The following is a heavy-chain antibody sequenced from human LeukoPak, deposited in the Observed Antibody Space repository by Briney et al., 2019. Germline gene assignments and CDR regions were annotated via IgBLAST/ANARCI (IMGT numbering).Heavy chain of an antibody. J-gene: IGHJ4*02. Sequence: QPGGSLRLSCAASGFTFSNYAMSWFRQGPGKGLEWVSTIPGGGGSTQYADSVKGRCTISRDNSENTRYRQMTSLRAEDTALYYCTKASTYSSGWYSASWGQETLVTVSS. V-gene: IGHV3-23*01. CDR1: GFTFSNYA. CDR2: IPGGGGST. D-gene: IGHD6-19*01. CDR3: TKASTYSSGWYSAS.